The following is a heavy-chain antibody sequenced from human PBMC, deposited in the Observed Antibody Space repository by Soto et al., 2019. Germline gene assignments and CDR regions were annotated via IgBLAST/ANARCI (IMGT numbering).Heavy chain of an antibody. D-gene: IGHD1-1*01. Sequence: EVQLVESGGGLVQPGGSLRLSCVASGVTLRNYCMHWFRKAPGKGLVWVSRITNDVSTTYYADSVKGRFTITRDNAKNTLYLPVNSLRVEDTAVYYCERDHDGSGGTAEYLGQGTLVTVS. CDR3: ERDHDGSGGTAEY. CDR2: ITNDVSTT. J-gene: IGHJ4*02. V-gene: IGHV3-74*01. CDR1: GVTLRNYC.